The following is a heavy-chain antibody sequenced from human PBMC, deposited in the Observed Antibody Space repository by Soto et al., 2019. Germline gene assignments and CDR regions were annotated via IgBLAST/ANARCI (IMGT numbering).Heavy chain of an antibody. J-gene: IGHJ5*02. CDR2: VFYTGDT. V-gene: IGHV4-39*01. CDR3: ARRGGYGSSWFDP. Sequence: SETLSLTCTVSGDSMISGTNYWGWIRQPPGKGLEWIGCVFYTGDTYYNPSLTSRVTISVDTAKNQFSLRLTSVTAADTAVYYCARRGGYGSSWFDPWGQGTLVTV. D-gene: IGHD6-25*01. CDR1: GDSMISGTNY.